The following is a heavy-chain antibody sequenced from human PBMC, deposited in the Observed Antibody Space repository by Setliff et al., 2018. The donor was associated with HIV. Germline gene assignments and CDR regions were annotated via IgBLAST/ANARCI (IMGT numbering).Heavy chain of an antibody. CDR1: GASISSGGLY. J-gene: IGHJ4*02. CDR2: IYYSGST. CDR3: ARAGSSGWYYFDY. V-gene: IGHV4-61*08. Sequence: SETLSLTCTVSGASISSGGLYWSWIRQRPGQGLEWIGYIYYSGSTNYNPSLKSRVTMSVDTSNNQFSLKLSSVTAADTAVYYCARAGSSGWYYFDYWGQGTLVTVSS. D-gene: IGHD6-19*01.